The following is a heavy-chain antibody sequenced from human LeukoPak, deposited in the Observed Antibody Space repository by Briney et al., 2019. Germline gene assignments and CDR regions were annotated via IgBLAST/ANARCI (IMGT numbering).Heavy chain of an antibody. CDR1: GGSISSYY. CDR3: ARWRVAGMGNWFDP. CDR2: IYTSGST. D-gene: IGHD2-15*01. V-gene: IGHV4-4*07. J-gene: IGHJ5*02. Sequence: PSKTLSLTCTVSGGSISSYYWRWIRQPAGKGLEWIGRIYTSGSTNYNPSLKSRVTMSVDTSKNQFSLKLSSVTATDTAVYYCARWRVAGMGNWFDPWGQGTLVTVSS.